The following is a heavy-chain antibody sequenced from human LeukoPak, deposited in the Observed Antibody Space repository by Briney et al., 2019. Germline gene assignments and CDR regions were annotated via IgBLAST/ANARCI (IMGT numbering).Heavy chain of an antibody. D-gene: IGHD6-19*01. J-gene: IGHJ4*01. Sequence: SETLSLTCSVSGGSISDYYWSWIRLSPGTGLEWIGYMDYSGSAAYNPSLRGRVTISIDTSKKQFSLEVTSMTAADTAVYFCARRKRGSGGPFDSWGHGTLVTVSS. V-gene: IGHV4-59*08. CDR2: MDYSGSA. CDR1: GGSISDYY. CDR3: ARRKRGSGGPFDS.